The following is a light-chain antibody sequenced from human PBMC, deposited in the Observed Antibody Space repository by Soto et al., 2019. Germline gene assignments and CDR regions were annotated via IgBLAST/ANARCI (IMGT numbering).Light chain of an antibody. V-gene: IGKV1-9*01. Sequence: DIQLTQSPSFVSASVGDSVTITCRASQGIGNFLAWYQQKPGKAPKLLIYSASTLGSGVPSRFSGSGSAAEFSLTSIRLQPVDFASCLRQHLWPYPRTFGGGTRV. J-gene: IGKJ4*01. CDR2: SAS. CDR3: QHLWPYPRT. CDR1: QGIGNF.